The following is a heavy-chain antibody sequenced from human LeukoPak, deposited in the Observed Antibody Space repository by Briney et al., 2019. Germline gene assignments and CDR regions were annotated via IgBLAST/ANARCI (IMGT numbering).Heavy chain of an antibody. D-gene: IGHD3-3*01. CDR2: INPSGGST. Sequence: ASVKVSCNASGYTFTSYYMHWVRQAPGQGLEWMGIINPSGGSTSYAQKFQGRVTMTRDTSTSTVYMELSSLRSEDTAVYYCAREREIHYDFWSGYQGYWGQGTLVTVSS. CDR3: AREREIHYDFWSGYQGY. J-gene: IGHJ4*02. V-gene: IGHV1-46*01. CDR1: GYTFTSYY.